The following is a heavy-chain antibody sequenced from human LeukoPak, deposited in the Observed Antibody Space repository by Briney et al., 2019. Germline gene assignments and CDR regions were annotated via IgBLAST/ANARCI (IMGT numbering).Heavy chain of an antibody. CDR2: ISGSGGST. V-gene: IGHV3-23*01. Sequence: GGSLRLSCAASGFTFSSSAMSWVRQAPGKGLEWVSTISGSGGSTYYADSVKGRFTISRDNSKNTLYLQMNSLRAEDTAVYYCAKDSDYYDSSGYSGLSYWGQGTLVTVSS. J-gene: IGHJ4*02. CDR1: GFTFSSSA. CDR3: AKDSDYYDSSGYSGLSY. D-gene: IGHD3-22*01.